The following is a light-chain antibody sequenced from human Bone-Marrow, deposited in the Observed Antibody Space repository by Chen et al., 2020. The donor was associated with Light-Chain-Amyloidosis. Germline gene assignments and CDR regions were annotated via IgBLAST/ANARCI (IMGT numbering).Light chain of an antibody. Sequence: ELTQPPSVAVSPGQKASITCPGDKLGDKYASGYQQKPGQSPVVVIYQDTKRPSEIPGRFTGTNSGNTATLTISDIQAVVEADYCCQAWDSYTAYAFVTGANDSVL. CDR1: KLGDKY. CDR3: QAWDSYTAYA. J-gene: IGLJ1*01. CDR2: QDT. V-gene: IGLV3-1*01.